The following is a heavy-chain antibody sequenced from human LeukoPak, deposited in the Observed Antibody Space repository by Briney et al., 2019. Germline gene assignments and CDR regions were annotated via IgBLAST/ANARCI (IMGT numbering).Heavy chain of an antibody. D-gene: IGHD1-26*01. Sequence: ASVKVSCKASGYTFTGYYMHWVRQAPGQGLEWMGWINPNSGGTSYAQKFQGRVTMTRDTSISTAYMELSRLRSDDTAVYYCARDPLQYSGSSYVDYWGQGTLVTVSS. CDR1: GYTFTGYY. CDR2: INPNSGGT. J-gene: IGHJ4*02. CDR3: ARDPLQYSGSSYVDY. V-gene: IGHV1-2*02.